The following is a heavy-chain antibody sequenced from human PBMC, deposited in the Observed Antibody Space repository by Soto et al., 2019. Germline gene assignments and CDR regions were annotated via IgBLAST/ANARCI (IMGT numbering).Heavy chain of an antibody. J-gene: IGHJ4*02. CDR1: GFTFGDYA. Sequence: GGSLRLSCTASGFTFGDYAMSWFRQAPGKGLEWVGFIRSKAYGGTTEYAASVKGRFTISRDDSKSIAYLQMNSLKTEDTAVYYCTRGARYSSGWYYYFDYWGQGTLVTVSS. D-gene: IGHD6-19*01. V-gene: IGHV3-49*03. CDR3: TRGARYSSGWYYYFDY. CDR2: IRSKAYGGTT.